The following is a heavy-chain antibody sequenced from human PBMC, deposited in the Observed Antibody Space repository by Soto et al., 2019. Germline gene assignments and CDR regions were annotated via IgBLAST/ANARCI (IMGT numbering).Heavy chain of an antibody. V-gene: IGHV5-51*01. CDR3: AKNGDHHYYYTMDV. D-gene: IGHD7-27*01. CDR2: IYPGDSNT. CDR1: GYSFTNCW. Sequence: PGESLKISCKGSGYSFTNCWTGWVRQMPGKGLEWMGLIYPGDSNTRYSPSFQGQVTISADKSISTAYLQWSSLKASDTAIYYCAKNGDHHYYYTMDVWGQGTTVTVSS. J-gene: IGHJ6*02.